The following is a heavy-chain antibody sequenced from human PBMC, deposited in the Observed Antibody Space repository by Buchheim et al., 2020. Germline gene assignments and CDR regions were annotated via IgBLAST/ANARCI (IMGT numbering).Heavy chain of an antibody. CDR2: VSASGDS. V-gene: IGHV4-59*12. J-gene: IGHJ6*02. CDR3: ARDCGGDCYGHYYGLDV. D-gene: IGHD2-21*02. Sequence: QVQLQESGPGLVKPSETLSLTCNVSGGSITGSYWSWIRQPPGKGLEWIGYVSASGDSIYNPSLESRVTMSLETSKHQFSLKLRSATAADTAIYYCARDCGGDCYGHYYGLDVWGQGTT. CDR1: GGSITGSY.